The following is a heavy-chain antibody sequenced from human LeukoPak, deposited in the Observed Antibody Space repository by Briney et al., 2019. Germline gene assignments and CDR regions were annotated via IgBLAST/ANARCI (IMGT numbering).Heavy chain of an antibody. Sequence: SETLSLTCTVSGGSISSYYWSWVRQPPGKGLEWIGYIYYSGSTNYNPSLKSRVTISVDTSKNQFSLKLSSVTAADTAVYYRARDLRRAGCPGAYYYYYGMDVWGQGTTVTVSS. J-gene: IGHJ6*02. V-gene: IGHV4-59*01. CDR1: GGSISSYY. CDR2: IYYSGST. D-gene: IGHD3-10*02. CDR3: ARDLRRAGCPGAYYYYYGMDV.